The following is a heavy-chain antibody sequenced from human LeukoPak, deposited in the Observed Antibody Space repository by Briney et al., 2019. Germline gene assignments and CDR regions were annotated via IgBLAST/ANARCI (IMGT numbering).Heavy chain of an antibody. CDR3: AKGPIVVMTD. CDR2: ISYDGSNK. D-gene: IGHD3-22*01. Sequence: GGSLRLSCAASRFTFSSYGMHWVRQAPGKGLEWVAVISYDGSNKYYADSVKGRFTISRDNSKNTLYLQMNSLRAEDTAVYYCAKGPIVVMTDWGQGTLVTVSS. J-gene: IGHJ4*02. V-gene: IGHV3-30*18. CDR1: RFTFSSYG.